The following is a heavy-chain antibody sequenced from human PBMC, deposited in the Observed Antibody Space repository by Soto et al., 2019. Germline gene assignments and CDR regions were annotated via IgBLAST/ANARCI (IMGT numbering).Heavy chain of an antibody. J-gene: IGHJ2*01. CDR2: INSFSGDT. V-gene: IGHV1-18*01. CDR3: ARDLHSGGKYWYFDI. D-gene: IGHD2-15*01. Sequence: QVQLVQSGAEVKKPGASVKVSCKASGYTLTHYGITWVRQAPGQGLEWMGWINSFSGDTNYPQKLQGRLTMTTDTSTNTVYMELRNLRSDDTAVYSCARDLHSGGKYWYFDIWGRGTLVTVSS. CDR1: GYTLTHYG.